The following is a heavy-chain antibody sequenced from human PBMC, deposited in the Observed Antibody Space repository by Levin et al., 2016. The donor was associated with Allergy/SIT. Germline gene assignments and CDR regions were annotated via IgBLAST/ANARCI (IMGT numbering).Heavy chain of an antibody. D-gene: IGHD2-21*01. V-gene: IGHV3-23*01. Sequence: VRQAPGKGLEWVSGISESGAKTSYADSVKGRFFISRDNSQNTVYLQMNSLRVEDTAIYYCARDHLPTRKVMVVNGTGRAFFYFGLDVWGQGTTVTVSS. J-gene: IGHJ6*02. CDR2: ISESGAKT. CDR3: ARDHLPTRKVMVVNGTGRAFFYFGLDV.